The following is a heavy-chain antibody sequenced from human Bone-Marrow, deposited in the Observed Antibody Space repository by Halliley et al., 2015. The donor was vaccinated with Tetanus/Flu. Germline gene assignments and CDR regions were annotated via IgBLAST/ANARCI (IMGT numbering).Heavy chain of an antibody. CDR1: GGSISNSY. CDR2: IFNSGNT. Sequence: TLSLTCTVSGGSISNSYWNWIRQPPGKGLEWIGYIFNSGNTNYNPSLRSRVTISVDTSKNQFSLNLNSVTAADTAVYYCAKRGPALHTAFDIWGQGTMVTVSS. V-gene: IGHV4-59*08. J-gene: IGHJ3*02. CDR3: AKRGPALHTAFDI.